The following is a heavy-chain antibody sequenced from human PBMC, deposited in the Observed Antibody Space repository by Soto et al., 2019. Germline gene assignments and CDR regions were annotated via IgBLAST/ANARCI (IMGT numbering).Heavy chain of an antibody. J-gene: IGHJ4*02. D-gene: IGHD6-13*01. V-gene: IGHV3-74*01. CDR3: ARQSSSWYPDY. Sequence: EVQLVESGGGLVQPGGSLRLSCAASGFTFSSYWMHWVRQAPGKGLVWVSRINTDGSNTNYADSVKGRFTISRDNAKNTLYLQMNSLRAEDTAVYYCARQSSSWYPDYWGQGTLVTVSS. CDR1: GFTFSSYW. CDR2: INTDGSNT.